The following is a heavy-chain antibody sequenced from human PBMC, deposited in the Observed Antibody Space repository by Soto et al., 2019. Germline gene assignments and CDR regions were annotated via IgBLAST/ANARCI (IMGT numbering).Heavy chain of an antibody. CDR1: GGSISNYY. D-gene: IGHD1-1*01. J-gene: IGHJ5*02. CDR2: IYYSGDT. V-gene: IGHV4-59*12. CDR3: ARDQLEGNWFDP. Sequence: SETLSLTCTVSGGSISNYYGSWIRQSPGKGLEWIGYIYYSGDTNYNPSLNSRVTISIDTSKNQFSLKLSSVTAADTAVYYCARDQLEGNWFDPWGQGTLVTVSS.